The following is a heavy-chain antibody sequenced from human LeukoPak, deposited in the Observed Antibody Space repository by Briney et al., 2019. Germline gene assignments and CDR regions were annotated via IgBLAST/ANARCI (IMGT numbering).Heavy chain of an antibody. CDR3: ARGGYCSEGDCYSSLGFDY. Sequence: PSETLSLTCAVYGGSFSGFFWSWVRQPPGKGLEWVGEINHSGDTNYNPSLKSRVTISVDTSKNQFSLSLNSVTAADTAVYYCARGGYCSEGDCYSSLGFDYWGQETLVTVSS. J-gene: IGHJ4*02. CDR2: INHSGDT. V-gene: IGHV4-34*01. CDR1: GGSFSGFF. D-gene: IGHD2-15*01.